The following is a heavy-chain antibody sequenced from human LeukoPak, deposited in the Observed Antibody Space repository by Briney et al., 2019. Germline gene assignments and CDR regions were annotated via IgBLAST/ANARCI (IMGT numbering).Heavy chain of an antibody. CDR2: IRSKAYGGTT. V-gene: IGHV3-49*04. J-gene: IGHJ6*03. Sequence: PGGSLRLSCTASGFTFGDYAMSWVRQAPGKGLEWVGFIRSKAYGGTTEYAASVKGRFTISRDDSKSIAYLQMNSLKTEDTAVYYCTRDDQVELGYFYYYMDVWGKGTTVTVSS. CDR3: TRDDQVELGYFYYYMDV. CDR1: GFTFGDYA. D-gene: IGHD3-10*01.